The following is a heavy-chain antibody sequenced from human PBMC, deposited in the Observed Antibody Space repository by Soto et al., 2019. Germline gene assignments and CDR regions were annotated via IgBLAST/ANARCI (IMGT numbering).Heavy chain of an antibody. J-gene: IGHJ4*02. Sequence: EVQLVESGGGLVQPGGSLRLSCAASGFTFSNYKMNWVRQAPGKGLEWVSYISSSGNTIHYADSVKGRFTISRDNAKKSPYLQMNSLRAEDTAVYYCARDEYGGAYDYWGQRTLVTVSS. CDR3: ARDEYGGAYDY. D-gene: IGHD4-17*01. V-gene: IGHV3-48*03. CDR2: ISSSGNTI. CDR1: GFTFSNYK.